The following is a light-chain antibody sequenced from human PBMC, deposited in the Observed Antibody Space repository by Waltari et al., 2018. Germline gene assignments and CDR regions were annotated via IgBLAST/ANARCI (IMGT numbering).Light chain of an antibody. CDR1: QSVLYSPNNKNY. CDR3: QQYYATPFT. J-gene: IGKJ3*01. CDR2: WAS. V-gene: IGKV4-1*01. Sequence: DIVMTQSPDSLAVSLGERATINCKSSQSVLYSPNNKNYLAWYQQKPGQPPKLLIYWASTRESGVPERFSGSGSGTDFTLTISSLQAEDVAVYYCQQYYATPFTLCPGTKVDIK.